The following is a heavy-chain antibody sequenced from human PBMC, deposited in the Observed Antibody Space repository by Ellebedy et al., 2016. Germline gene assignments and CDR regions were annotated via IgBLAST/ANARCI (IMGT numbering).Heavy chain of an antibody. J-gene: IGHJ4*02. CDR2: IYYSGST. CDR3: ARDEGGSGSLSY. V-gene: IGHV4-31*03. Sequence: LRPSCTVSGGSISSGAFYWTWIRQQPGKGLEWIGNIYYSGSTYYKSSLKSRITISLDTSKNQFSLRLSSVTAADTAVYYCARDEGGSGSLSYWGQGTLVTISS. D-gene: IGHD3-10*01. CDR1: GGSISSGAFY.